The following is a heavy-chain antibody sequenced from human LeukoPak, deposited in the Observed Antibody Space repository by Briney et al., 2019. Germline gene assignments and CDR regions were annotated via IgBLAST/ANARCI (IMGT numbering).Heavy chain of an antibody. V-gene: IGHV4-61*02. CDR3: ARGQGSGPKISAFDI. Sequence: SQTLSLTCTVSGGSISSGRYYWSWIRQPAGKGLEWIGRIYTSGSTNYNPSLKSRVTISVDTSKNHFSLKRSSVTASYTAAYNCARGQGSGPKISAFDIWGQGTMVTVSS. J-gene: IGHJ3*02. CDR2: IYTSGST. D-gene: IGHD2-15*01. CDR1: GGSISSGRYY.